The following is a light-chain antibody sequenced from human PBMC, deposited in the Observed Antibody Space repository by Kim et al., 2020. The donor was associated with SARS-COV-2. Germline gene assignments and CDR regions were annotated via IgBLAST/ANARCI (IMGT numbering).Light chain of an antibody. CDR3: HQSNTLPRT. V-gene: IGKV6D-21*02. Sequence: VTPKEKVTITCRASQSIGESIHWYQQKPDQSPKLLIKYASQSVSGVPSRFSVSGSGTDFTLTINGLEAEDAAAYYCHQSNTLPRTFGQGTKVDIK. CDR2: YAS. CDR1: QSIGES. J-gene: IGKJ1*01.